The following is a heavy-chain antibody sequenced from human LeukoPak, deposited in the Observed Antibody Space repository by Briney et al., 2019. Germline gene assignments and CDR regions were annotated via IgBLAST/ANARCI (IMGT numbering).Heavy chain of an antibody. D-gene: IGHD4-17*01. Sequence: GASVKVSCKASGGTFSSYAISWVRQAPGQGLEWMGRIIPILGIANYAQKFQGRVTITADKSTSTAYMELSSLRSEDTAVYYCARDPPTVTNKVFDYWGQGTLVAVSS. CDR1: GGTFSSYA. V-gene: IGHV1-69*04. CDR3: ARDPPTVTNKVFDY. CDR2: IIPILGIA. J-gene: IGHJ4*02.